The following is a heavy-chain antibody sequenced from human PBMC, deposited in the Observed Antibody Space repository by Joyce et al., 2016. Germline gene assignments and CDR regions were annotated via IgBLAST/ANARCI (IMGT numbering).Heavy chain of an antibody. D-gene: IGHD6-13*01. J-gene: IGHJ6*03. CDR3: SSGYSSRYYMDV. CDR2: LYYSAST. V-gene: IGHV4-39*07. CDR1: GGSISSSSYY. Sequence: QLQLLESGPGLVKPSETLSLTCTVSGGSISSSSYYWGWIRQPPGKGLEWIGSLYYSASTDYNPSLKSRVTISVDTSKNQFSLKLSSLTAADTAVYYCSSGYSSRYYMDVWGKGTTVTVSS.